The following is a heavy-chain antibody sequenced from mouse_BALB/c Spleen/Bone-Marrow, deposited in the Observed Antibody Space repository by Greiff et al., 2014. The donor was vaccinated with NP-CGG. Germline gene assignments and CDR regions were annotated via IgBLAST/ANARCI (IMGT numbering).Heavy chain of an antibody. J-gene: IGHJ2*01. V-gene: IGHV1-69*02. CDR1: GYTFTSYW. CDR2: IYPSDSYT. Sequence: VQLQQSGAELVRPGASVKLSCKASGYTFTSYWINWVKQRPGQGLEWIGNIYPSDSYTNYNQKFKDKATLTVDKSSSTAYMQRSSPTSEDSAVYYCTRAGGYYFDYWGQGTTLTVSS. CDR3: TRAGGYYFDY.